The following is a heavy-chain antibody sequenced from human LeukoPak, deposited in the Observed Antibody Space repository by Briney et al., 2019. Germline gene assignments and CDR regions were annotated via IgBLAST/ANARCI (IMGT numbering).Heavy chain of an antibody. D-gene: IGHD3-9*01. Sequence: PSETLSLTCTVSGGSISSGSYYWSWIRQPAGKGLQWIGRLHTSGSTNYNPSLRSRVTISVDTSKNQFSLKLSSVTAADTAVYYCARGPYYDILTGYEDYYYYMDVWGKGTTVTVS. CDR1: GGSISSGSYY. CDR2: LHTSGST. V-gene: IGHV4-61*02. CDR3: ARGPYYDILTGYEDYYYYMDV. J-gene: IGHJ6*03.